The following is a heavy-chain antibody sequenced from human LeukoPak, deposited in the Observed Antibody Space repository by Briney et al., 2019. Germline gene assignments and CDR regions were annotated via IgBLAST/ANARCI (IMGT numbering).Heavy chain of an antibody. Sequence: SETLSLTCTVSGGSISSSSYYWGWIRQPPGKGLEWIGSIYYSGSTYYNPSLKSRVTISVDTSKNQFSLKLSSVTAADTAVYYCARDKWLDTRMYYYYYMDVWGKGTTVTISS. D-gene: IGHD5-18*01. CDR2: IYYSGST. J-gene: IGHJ6*03. CDR1: GGSISSSSYY. V-gene: IGHV4-39*07. CDR3: ARDKWLDTRMYYYYYMDV.